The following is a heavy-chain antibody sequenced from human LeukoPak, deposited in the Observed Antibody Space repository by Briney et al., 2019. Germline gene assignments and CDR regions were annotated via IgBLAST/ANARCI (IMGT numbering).Heavy chain of an antibody. Sequence: ASVKVSCKASGYTFTSYDINWVRQATGQGLEWMGWMNPNSGNTGYAQKFQGRVTMTRTTSISTAYMELSSLSSEATAVYYCARVGVVVVPAAHNWFDPWGQGTLVTVSS. J-gene: IGHJ5*02. CDR3: ARVGVVVVPAAHNWFDP. V-gene: IGHV1-8*01. CDR2: MNPNSGNT. D-gene: IGHD2-2*01. CDR1: GYTFTSYD.